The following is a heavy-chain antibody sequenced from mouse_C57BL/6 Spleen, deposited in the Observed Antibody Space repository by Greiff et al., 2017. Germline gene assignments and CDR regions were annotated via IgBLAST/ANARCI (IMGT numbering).Heavy chain of an antibody. V-gene: IGHV1-72*01. D-gene: IGHD4-1*01. CDR3: ALGRNYYAMDY. CDR2: IDPNSGGT. Sequence: QVQLKQPGAELVKPGASVKLSCKASGYTFTSYWMHWVKQRPGRGLEWIGRIDPNSGGTKYNEKFKSKATLTVDKPSSTAYMQLSSLTSEDSAVYYCALGRNYYAMDYWGQGTSVTVSS. J-gene: IGHJ4*01. CDR1: GYTFTSYW.